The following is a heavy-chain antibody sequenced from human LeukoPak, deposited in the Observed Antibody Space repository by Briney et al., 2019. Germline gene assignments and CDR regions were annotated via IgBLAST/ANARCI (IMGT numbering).Heavy chain of an antibody. V-gene: IGHV3-30*02. D-gene: IGHD2-2*01. J-gene: IGHJ4*02. CDR3: AKARDIVVVPTAPTQPFDF. CDR1: GFTFSSYG. CDR2: IRYDGSNK. Sequence: PGGSLRLSCAASGFTFSSYGMHWVRQAPGKGLEWVAFIRYDGSNKYYADSVKGRFTISRDNSKNTLYLQMNSLRAEDTAVYYCAKARDIVVVPTAPTQPFDFWGQGTLVTVSS.